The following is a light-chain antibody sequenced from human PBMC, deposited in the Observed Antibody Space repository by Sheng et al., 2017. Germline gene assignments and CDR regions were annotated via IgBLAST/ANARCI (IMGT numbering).Light chain of an antibody. CDR1: QSIRSSG. CDR3: QQYGSSPLLT. Sequence: DIVLTQSPGNLSLSPGERATLSCRASQSIRSSGLAWYQQKPGQAPRLLIYGASNRVTGIPDRFSGSGSGTDFTLTITNLEPEDFAVYYCQQYGSSPLLTFGGGTKVEI. J-gene: IGKJ4*01. V-gene: IGKV3-20*01. CDR2: GAS.